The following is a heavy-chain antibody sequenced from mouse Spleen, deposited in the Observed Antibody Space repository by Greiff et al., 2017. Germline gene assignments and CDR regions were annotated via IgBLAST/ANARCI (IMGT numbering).Heavy chain of an antibody. CDR1: GYTFTSYW. CDR3: LDGYYSHFDY. V-gene: IGHV1-5*01. Sequence: EVKVVESGTVLARPGASVKMSCKASGYTFTSYWMHWVKQRPGQGLEWMGAIYPGNSDTSYNQKFKGKAKLTAVTSTSTAYMELSSLTNEDSAVYYCLDGYYSHFDYWGQGTTLTVSS. D-gene: IGHD2-3*01. J-gene: IGHJ2*01. CDR2: IYPGNSDT.